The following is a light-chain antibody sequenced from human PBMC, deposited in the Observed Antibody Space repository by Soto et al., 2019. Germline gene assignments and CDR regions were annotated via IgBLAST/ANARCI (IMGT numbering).Light chain of an antibody. CDR1: SSDVGGYNY. CDR2: DVS. Sequence: QSALTQPASVSWSPGQSITIPCTGTSSDVGGYNYVSWYQQHPGKAPKFMIYDVSNRPSGVSNRFSGSKSGNTASLTISGLQAEDEADYYCCSYTTSNTRQIVFGTGTKVTVL. J-gene: IGLJ1*01. CDR3: CSYTTSNTRQIV. V-gene: IGLV2-14*01.